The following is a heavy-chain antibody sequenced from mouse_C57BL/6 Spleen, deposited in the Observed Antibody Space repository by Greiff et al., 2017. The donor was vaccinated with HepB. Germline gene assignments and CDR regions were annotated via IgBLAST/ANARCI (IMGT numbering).Heavy chain of an antibody. Sequence: VKLQESGAELVRPGASVTLSCKASGYTFTDYEMHWVKQTPVHGLEWIGAIDPETGGTAYNQKFKGKAILTADKSSSTAYMELRSLTSEDSAVYYCTRSLLRGFDYWGQGTTLTVSS. CDR2: IDPETGGT. D-gene: IGHD1-1*01. V-gene: IGHV1-15*01. CDR1: GYTFTDYE. J-gene: IGHJ2*01. CDR3: TRSLLRGFDY.